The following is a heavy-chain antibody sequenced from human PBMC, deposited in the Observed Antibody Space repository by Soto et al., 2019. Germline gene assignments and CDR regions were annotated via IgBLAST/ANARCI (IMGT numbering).Heavy chain of an antibody. CDR1: GGSISSNY. CDR2: VYNSGST. CDR3: ARYRREAVAGYTLDN. J-gene: IGHJ4*02. Sequence: SETLSLTCTVSGGSISSNYWTWIRQPPGEGLEWIGYVYNSGSTNYNPSLKSRVTISEDTSKSQFSLKVNSMTAADTAVYYCARYRREAVAGYTLDNWGQGILVTVSS. V-gene: IGHV4-59*01. D-gene: IGHD6-13*01.